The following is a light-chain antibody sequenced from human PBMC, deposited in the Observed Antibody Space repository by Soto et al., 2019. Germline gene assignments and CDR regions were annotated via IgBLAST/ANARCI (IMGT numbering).Light chain of an antibody. J-gene: IGLJ1*01. CDR1: SSDVGAYNL. CDR2: EGD. V-gene: IGLV2-23*01. Sequence: QSVLTQPASVSGSPGQSITISCTGTSSDVGAYNLVSWYQHHPGKAPKLMIYEGDKRPSGVSGRFSGSKSGNTASLTISGLQADDEADYYCCSYAGNNVPIYVFGTGTKVTVL. CDR3: CSYAGNNVPIYV.